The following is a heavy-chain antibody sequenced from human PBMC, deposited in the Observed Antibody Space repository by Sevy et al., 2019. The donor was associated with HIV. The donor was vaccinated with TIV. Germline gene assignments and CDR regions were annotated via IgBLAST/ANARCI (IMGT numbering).Heavy chain of an antibody. Sequence: SETLSLTCNVSGGSISSSRHYWGWIRQSPGKSLEWIGSRFYSGGAYYNPSLQSRVTMPVVTSKNQFSLNVNSVTAADTAVYYCARHPLGNWFDLWGQGILVTVSS. J-gene: IGHJ5*02. CDR1: GGSISSSRHY. V-gene: IGHV4-39*01. CDR3: ARHPLGNWFDL. CDR2: RFYSGGA. D-gene: IGHD3-16*01.